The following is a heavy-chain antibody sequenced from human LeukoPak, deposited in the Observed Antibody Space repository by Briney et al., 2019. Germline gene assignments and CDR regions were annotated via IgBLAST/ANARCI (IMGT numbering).Heavy chain of an antibody. J-gene: IGHJ3*02. D-gene: IGHD6-19*01. CDR3: ARGSSGWPYQDAFDI. CDR1: GYTFTGYY. V-gene: IGHV1-2*02. Sequence: ASAKVSCKASGYTFTGYYMHWVRQAPGQGLEWMGWINPNSGGTNYAQKFQGRVTMTRDNSISTAYMELSSLRSEDTAVYYCARGSSGWPYQDAFDIWGQGTMVTVSS. CDR2: INPNSGGT.